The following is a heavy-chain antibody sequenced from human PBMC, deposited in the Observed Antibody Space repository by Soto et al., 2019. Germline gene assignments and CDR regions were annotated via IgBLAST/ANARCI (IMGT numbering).Heavy chain of an antibody. V-gene: IGHV4-31*03. D-gene: IGHD6-13*01. CDR3: ARWYSSSLDY. CDR2: IYYSGST. J-gene: IGHJ4*02. Sequence: SETLSLTCTVSGFSISSGGYYWSWIRQHPGKGLEWIGYIYYSGSTYYNPSLKSRVTISVDTSKNQFSLKLSSVTAADTAVYYCARWYSSSLDYWGQGTLVTVSS. CDR1: GFSISSGGYY.